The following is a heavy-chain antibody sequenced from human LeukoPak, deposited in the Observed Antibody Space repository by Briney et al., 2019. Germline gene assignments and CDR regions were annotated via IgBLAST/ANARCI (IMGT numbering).Heavy chain of an antibody. Sequence: GGSLRLSCAASGFTFRSYEMNWVRQAPGKGLEWVSYISSSGSTIYYADSVKGRLTISRDNAKNSLYLQMNSLRAEDTAVYYCARETEYYDSSGPVFDYWGQGTLVTVSS. CDR1: GFTFRSYE. D-gene: IGHD3-22*01. CDR2: ISSSGSTI. CDR3: ARETEYYDSSGPVFDY. J-gene: IGHJ4*02. V-gene: IGHV3-48*03.